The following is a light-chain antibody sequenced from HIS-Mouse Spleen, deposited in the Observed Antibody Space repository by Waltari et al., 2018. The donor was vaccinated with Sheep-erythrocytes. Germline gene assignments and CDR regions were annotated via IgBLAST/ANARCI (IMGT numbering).Light chain of an antibody. CDR3: QQYYSTPLT. V-gene: IGKV4-1*01. Sequence: DIVMTQSPDSLAVSLGERATINCKSSQRVLYSSNNKNYLAWYQQKPGQPPKRLIYWASTRESGVPDRFSGSGSGTDFTRTISSLQAEDVAVYYCQQYYSTPLTFGGGTKVEIK. CDR1: QRVLYSSNNKNY. J-gene: IGKJ4*01. CDR2: WAS.